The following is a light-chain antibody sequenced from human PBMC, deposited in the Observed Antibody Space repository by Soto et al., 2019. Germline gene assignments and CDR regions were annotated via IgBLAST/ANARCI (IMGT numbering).Light chain of an antibody. CDR3: QQDYDFPWT. Sequence: EIVMTQSPAVLSLSPGERATLSCRASQTFGNAYLSWYQQKPGQTPRLLIYYASIRATGIPVRFSGSGSGTDFTLNISSLQPEDFALYYCQQDYDFPWTFCQGTMVEIK. CDR2: YAS. CDR1: QTFGNAY. V-gene: IGKV3D-7*01. J-gene: IGKJ1*01.